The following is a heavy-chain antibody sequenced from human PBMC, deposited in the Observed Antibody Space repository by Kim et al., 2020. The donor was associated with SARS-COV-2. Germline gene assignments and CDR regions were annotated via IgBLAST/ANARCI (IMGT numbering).Heavy chain of an antibody. CDR2: STGSGGT. D-gene: IGHD2-2*01. CDR3: ANRCSSLTSCFYNY. J-gene: IGHJ4*02. CDR1: GFTFSSYA. V-gene: IGHV3-23*01. Sequence: GGSLRLSCVASGFTFSSYALSWVRQVPGKGLEWVSTSTGSGGTSYADSVKGRFTISRDNSKNTLYLQMNSLRAEDTALYYCANRCSSLTSCFYNYWGQGTLVTVSS.